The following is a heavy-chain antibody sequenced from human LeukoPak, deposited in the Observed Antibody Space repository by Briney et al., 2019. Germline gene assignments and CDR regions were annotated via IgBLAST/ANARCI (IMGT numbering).Heavy chain of an antibody. CDR1: GFTFSSFW. Sequence: GGSLRLSCAASGFTFSSFWMHWVRQAPGKGLVWVSRINADGKNTTYADSVKGRFAISRDNAKNTLYLQMSSLRAEDTAIYYCVYSGYDWTYYFDWWGQGTLVTVSS. CDR2: INADGKNT. CDR3: VYSGYDWTYYFDW. V-gene: IGHV3-74*01. D-gene: IGHD5-12*01. J-gene: IGHJ4*02.